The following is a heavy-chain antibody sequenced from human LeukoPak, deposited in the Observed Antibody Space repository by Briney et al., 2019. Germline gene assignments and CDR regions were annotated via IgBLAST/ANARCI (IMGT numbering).Heavy chain of an antibody. Sequence: SETLSLTCTVSGGSISTSGYYWSWIRQLPGKGLEWIGYIYYSGSTYYNPSLKSRVTIPVDTSKDQFSLKLRSVTAADGHAYYCAKQSYGDHEYYYYMDVWGKGTTVIVSS. J-gene: IGHJ6*03. CDR3: AKQSYGDHEYYYYMDV. V-gene: IGHV4-31*03. CDR1: GGSISTSGYY. CDR2: IYYSGST. D-gene: IGHD4-17*01.